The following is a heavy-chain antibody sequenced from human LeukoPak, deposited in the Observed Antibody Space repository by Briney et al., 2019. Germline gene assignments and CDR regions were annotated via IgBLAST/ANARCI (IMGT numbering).Heavy chain of an antibody. J-gene: IGHJ6*03. CDR3: AREVGATTLRYYYYYMDV. V-gene: IGHV4-30-2*01. D-gene: IGHD1-26*01. Sequence: SQTLSLTCTVSGGSISSGGYYWSWIRQPPGKGLEWIGYIYHSGSTYYNPSLKSRVTISVDRSKNQFSLKLSSVTAADTAVYYCAREVGATTLRYYYYYMDVWGKGTTVTVSS. CDR1: GGSISSGGYY. CDR2: IYHSGST.